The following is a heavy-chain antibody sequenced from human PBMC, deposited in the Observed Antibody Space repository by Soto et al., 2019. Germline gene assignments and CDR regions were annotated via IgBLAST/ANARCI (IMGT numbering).Heavy chain of an antibody. CDR3: ARDSGGLGELSAFDI. CDR2: INPNSGGT. D-gene: IGHD3-10*01. Sequence: ASVKVSCKASGYTFTSYYINWVRQATGQGLEWMGWINPNSGGTNYAQKFQGWVTMTRDTSISTAYMELSRLRSDDTAVYYCARDSGGLGELSAFDIWGQGTMVTVSS. V-gene: IGHV1-2*04. CDR1: GYTFTSYY. J-gene: IGHJ3*02.